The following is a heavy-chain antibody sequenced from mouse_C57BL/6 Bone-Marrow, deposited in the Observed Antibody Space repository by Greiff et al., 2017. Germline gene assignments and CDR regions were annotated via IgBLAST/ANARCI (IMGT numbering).Heavy chain of an antibody. CDR3: ASHHYYGSSTGAY. CDR2: INPNNGGT. D-gene: IGHD1-1*01. Sequence: EVQLQQSGPELVKPGASVKIPCKASGYTFTDYNMDWVKQSHGKSLEWIGDINPNNGGTIYNQKFKGKATLTVDKSSSTAYMELRSLTSEDTAVYYCASHHYYGSSTGAYWGQGTLVTVSA. CDR1: GYTFTDYN. V-gene: IGHV1-18*01. J-gene: IGHJ3*01.